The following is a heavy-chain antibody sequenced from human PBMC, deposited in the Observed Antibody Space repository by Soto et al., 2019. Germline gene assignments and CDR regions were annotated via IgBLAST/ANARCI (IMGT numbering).Heavy chain of an antibody. CDR2: INSDGSDT. V-gene: IGHV3-74*03. J-gene: IGHJ3*01. D-gene: IGHD2-2*01. Sequence: DVQLVESGGGSAQPGGSLTLSCEASGFSFSSHWMHWVRQAPGRGLMWVSRINSDGSDTMYADSVKGRFTISRDNAKNTVSLKINGLRAEDTGLYYCTASGVHSAMNAFDFWGQGAMVTVSS. CDR1: GFSFSSHW. CDR3: TASGVHSAMNAFDF.